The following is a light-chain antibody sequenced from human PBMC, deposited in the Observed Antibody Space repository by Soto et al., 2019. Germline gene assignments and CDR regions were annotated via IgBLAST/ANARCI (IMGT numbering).Light chain of an antibody. V-gene: IGLV2-11*01. Sequence: QSALTQPRSVSGSPGQSVTISCTGTSSDVGGYNYVSWYQQHPDKAPKVMIYDVSERPSGVPDRFSGSKSGNTASLTISGLQTEDEADYFCCSYAGTYSFIFGGGTKVTVL. J-gene: IGLJ2*01. CDR3: CSYAGTYSFI. CDR2: DVS. CDR1: SSDVGGYNY.